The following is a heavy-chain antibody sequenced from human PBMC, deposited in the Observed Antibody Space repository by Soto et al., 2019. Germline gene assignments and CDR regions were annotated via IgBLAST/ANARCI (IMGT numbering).Heavy chain of an antibody. J-gene: IGHJ5*02. V-gene: IGHV4-31*03. CDR1: GGSISTGGYY. Sequence: PSETLSLTCTVSGGSISTGGYYWNWIRQHPGKGLEWIGYFYYSGSTYYNPSLKSRVTISVNTSKNQFSLKLSSVTAADTAVYYCARVNDYGDYGATFWFDPWGQGTLVTVSS. CDR3: ARVNDYGDYGATFWFDP. D-gene: IGHD4-17*01. CDR2: FYYSGST.